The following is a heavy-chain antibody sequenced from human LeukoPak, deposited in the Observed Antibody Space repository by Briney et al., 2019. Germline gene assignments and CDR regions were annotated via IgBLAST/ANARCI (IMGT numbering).Heavy chain of an antibody. J-gene: IGHJ6*02. D-gene: IGHD1-26*01. Sequence: GGSLRLSCAASGFTFSNYAMSWVRQAPGKGLEWVSGISGSGGSTYYADSVKGRFTISRDNSKNTLYLQMNSLTDEDTAVYYCARIGSYYYDYYYYGMDVWGQGTTVTVSS. CDR1: GFTFSNYA. CDR2: ISGSGGST. V-gene: IGHV3-23*01. CDR3: ARIGSYYYDYYYYGMDV.